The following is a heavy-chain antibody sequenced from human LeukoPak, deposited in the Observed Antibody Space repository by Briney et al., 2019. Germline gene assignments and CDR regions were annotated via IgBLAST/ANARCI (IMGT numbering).Heavy chain of an antibody. Sequence: SETLSLTCTVSSGSISTSNYYWGWVRQPPGKALEWIGNIFYSGSTYYSPSLKSRVTISVDTSKNQFSLKLSSVTAADTAVYYCARAPGDFDYWGQGTLVTVSS. CDR2: IFYSGST. CDR3: ARAPGDFDY. V-gene: IGHV4-39*07. CDR1: SGSISTSNYY. J-gene: IGHJ4*02. D-gene: IGHD3-10*01.